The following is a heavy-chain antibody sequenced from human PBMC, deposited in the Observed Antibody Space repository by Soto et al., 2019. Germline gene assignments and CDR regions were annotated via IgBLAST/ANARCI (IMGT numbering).Heavy chain of an antibody. CDR2: TSSSGGST. V-gene: IGHV3-23*01. CDR3: GRDPNGDYVGAFDI. J-gene: IGHJ3*02. Sequence: PGGSLRLSCAASGFTFSSYAMSWVRQAPGKGPERVSGTSSSGGSTYYEDSVKGRFTISRDNFKNTLYLQMNSLRAEDTALYYCGRDPNGDYVGAFDIWGQGTLVTVSS. D-gene: IGHD4-17*01. CDR1: GFTFSSYA.